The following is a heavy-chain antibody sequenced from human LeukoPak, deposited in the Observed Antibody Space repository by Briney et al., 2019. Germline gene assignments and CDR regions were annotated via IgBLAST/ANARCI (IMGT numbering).Heavy chain of an antibody. D-gene: IGHD2-15*01. CDR2: IGGSGARI. CDR1: GFTFSSYI. J-gene: IGHJ4*02. V-gene: IGHV3-48*02. Sequence: GGSLRLSCAASGFTFSSYIMNWVRQAPGKGLEWISYIGGSGARISYADSVKGRFTISRDNAKNSLHLQMNSLRDEDTAVYYCARDWSWSFDYWGQGILVTVSS. CDR3: ARDWSWSFDY.